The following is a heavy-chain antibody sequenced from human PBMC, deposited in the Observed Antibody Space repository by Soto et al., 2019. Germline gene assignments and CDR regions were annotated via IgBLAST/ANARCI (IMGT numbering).Heavy chain of an antibody. CDR1: GFTFSMSW. Sequence: EVQLVESGGDLVQPGGSLRLSCAASGFTFSMSWMHWVRQAPGKGLVWVSGINSDGSSTNYADSGKGRFTVSRDNAKNTLYLQMNSLRCEDTAVYYCASSVVQVAPFDPWGQGTLVTVSS. CDR2: INSDGSST. D-gene: IGHD1-1*01. J-gene: IGHJ5*02. V-gene: IGHV3-74*01. CDR3: ASSVVQVAPFDP.